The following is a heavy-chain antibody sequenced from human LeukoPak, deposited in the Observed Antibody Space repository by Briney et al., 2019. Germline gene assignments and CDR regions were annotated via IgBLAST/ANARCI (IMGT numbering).Heavy chain of an antibody. D-gene: IGHD6-13*01. CDR3: ARDKPGWQQLGYFDY. CDR1: GYTFTGYY. Sequence: ASVKVSCKASGYTFTGYYMHWVRQAPGQGLGWMGWINPNSGGTNYAQKFQGRVTMTRDTSISTAYMELSRLRSDDTAVYYCARDKPGWQQLGYFDYWGQGTLVTVSS. CDR2: INPNSGGT. J-gene: IGHJ4*02. V-gene: IGHV1-2*02.